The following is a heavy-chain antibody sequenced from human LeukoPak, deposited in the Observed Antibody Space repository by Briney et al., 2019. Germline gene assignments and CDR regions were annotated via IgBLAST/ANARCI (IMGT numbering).Heavy chain of an antibody. CDR2: IYVTGT. J-gene: IGHJ6*03. Sequence: SETLSLTCTVSGGSIGTYYWSWIRKSPGKGLEWIGYIYVTGTSYDPSLQSRVTISVDRSKNQFFLKMSSVSAADTAVYYCARHMGASIEDMDVWGKGTKVIVSS. CDR1: GGSIGTYY. V-gene: IGHV4-59*08. CDR3: ARHMGASIEDMDV. D-gene: IGHD3-16*01.